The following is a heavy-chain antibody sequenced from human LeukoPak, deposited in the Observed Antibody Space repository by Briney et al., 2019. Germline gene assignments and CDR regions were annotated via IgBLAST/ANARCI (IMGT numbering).Heavy chain of an antibody. D-gene: IGHD6-19*01. Sequence: GGSLRLSCAASGFTFSSHWMHWVRQAPGKGLVWVSRIKPDGSTYYADSVKGRFTVSRDNAKNSLYLQMNSLRAEDTAVYYCARDWAVAGPRGGYYYYGMDVWGQGTTVTVSS. V-gene: IGHV3-74*01. J-gene: IGHJ6*02. CDR2: IKPDGST. CDR3: ARDWAVAGPRGGYYYYGMDV. CDR1: GFTFSSHW.